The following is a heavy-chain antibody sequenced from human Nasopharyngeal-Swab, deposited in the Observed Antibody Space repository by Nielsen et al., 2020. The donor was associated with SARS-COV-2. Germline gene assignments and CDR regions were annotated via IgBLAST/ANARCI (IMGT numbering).Heavy chain of an antibody. CDR1: GFTFSSYS. V-gene: IGHV3-48*02. CDR3: ARLVADSSGWGFDY. J-gene: IGHJ4*02. CDR2: ISSSSSTI. D-gene: IGHD6-19*01. Sequence: GESLKISCAASGFTFSSYSMNWVRQAPGKGLEWASYISSSSSTIYYADSVKGRFTISRDNAKNSLYLQMNSLRDEDMAVYYCARLVADSSGWGFDYWGQGTLVTVSS.